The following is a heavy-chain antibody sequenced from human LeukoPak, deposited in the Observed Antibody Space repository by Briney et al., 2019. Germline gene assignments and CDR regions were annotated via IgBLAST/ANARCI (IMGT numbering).Heavy chain of an antibody. Sequence: SVKVSCKASGGTFSSYAISWVRQAPGQGLEWMGRIIPIFGIANYAQKFQGRVTITADKSTSTAYLELSSLRSEDTAVYYCARDSGSHSPYFDYWGQGTLVTVSS. CDR1: GGTFSSYA. CDR2: IIPIFGIA. V-gene: IGHV1-69*04. CDR3: ARDSGSHSPYFDY. D-gene: IGHD1-26*01. J-gene: IGHJ4*02.